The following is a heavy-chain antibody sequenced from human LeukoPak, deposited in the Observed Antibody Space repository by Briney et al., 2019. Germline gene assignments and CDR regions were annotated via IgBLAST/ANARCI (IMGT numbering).Heavy chain of an antibody. D-gene: IGHD3-10*01. CDR3: AKDPPLSFGELRGYFDY. Sequence: PGGSLRLSCAASGLTFSSYAMSWVRQAPGKGLEWVSAISGSGGSTYYADSVKGRFTISRDNSKNTLYLQMNSLRAEDTAVYYCAKDPPLSFGELRGYFDYWGQGTLVTVSS. CDR2: ISGSGGST. V-gene: IGHV3-23*01. J-gene: IGHJ4*02. CDR1: GLTFSSYA.